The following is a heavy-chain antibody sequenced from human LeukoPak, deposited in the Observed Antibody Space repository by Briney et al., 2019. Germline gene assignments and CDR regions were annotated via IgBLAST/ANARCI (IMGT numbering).Heavy chain of an antibody. J-gene: IGHJ4*02. CDR2: IYYSGST. V-gene: IGHV4-59*08. CDR1: GGSISSFY. D-gene: IGHD2-15*01. CDR3: ARQGDGGRSYDY. Sequence: SETLSLTCTVSGGSISSFYWSWIRQPPGKGLEWIGHIYYSGSTNYNPSLKSRVTISLDTSKNQFSLNLRSVTAADTAVYFCARQGDGGRSYDYWGQGTLVTVSS.